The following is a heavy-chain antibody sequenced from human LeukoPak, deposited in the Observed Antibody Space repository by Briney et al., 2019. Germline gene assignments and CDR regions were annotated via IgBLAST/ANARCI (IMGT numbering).Heavy chain of an antibody. J-gene: IGHJ4*02. V-gene: IGHV3-48*01. Sequence: GGSLRLSCAASGFTFSSYSMNWVRQAPGKGLEWVSYISSSSSTIYYADSVKGRFTISRDNAKNSLYLQMNSMRAEDTAVYYCARDGLSGYFDYWGQGTLVTVSS. CDR2: ISSSSSTI. D-gene: IGHD3-10*01. CDR1: GFTFSSYS. CDR3: ARDGLSGYFDY.